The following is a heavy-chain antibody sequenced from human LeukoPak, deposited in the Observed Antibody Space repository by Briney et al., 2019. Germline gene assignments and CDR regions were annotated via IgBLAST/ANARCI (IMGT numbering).Heavy chain of an antibody. V-gene: IGHV3-33*03. CDR3: AKESGKFDY. CDR1: GFTFSSYG. J-gene: IGHJ4*02. Sequence: PGRSLRLSCAASGFTFSSYGMHWVRQAPGKGLEWVAVIWYDGGNKYYADSVKGRFSISRDNSKNSLYLEMTSLRTEDAAMYYCAKESGKFDYWGQGTLVAVSS. CDR2: IWYDGGNK.